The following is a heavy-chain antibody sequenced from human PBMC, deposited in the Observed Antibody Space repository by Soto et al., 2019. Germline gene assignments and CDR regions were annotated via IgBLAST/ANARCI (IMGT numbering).Heavy chain of an antibody. CDR1: GGSISGSSYF. CDR2: IYFSGSA. Sequence: QLQLQESGPGLVKPSETLSLTCTVSGGSISGSSYFWGWIRQPPGKGLEWIGSIYFSGSASYNPSLRSRPPIPVATPTNHFSRKLGSVPAADPAVYSCARHAGDSRGRGWFAPWGQGSLVTVSS. D-gene: IGHD6-13*01. CDR3: ARHAGDSRGRGWFAP. V-gene: IGHV4-39*01. J-gene: IGHJ5*02.